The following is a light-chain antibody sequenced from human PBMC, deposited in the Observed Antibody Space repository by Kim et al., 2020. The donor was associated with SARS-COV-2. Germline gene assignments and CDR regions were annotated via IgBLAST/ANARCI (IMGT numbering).Light chain of an antibody. J-gene: IGLJ1*01. CDR3: SSYAGS. V-gene: IGLV2-8*01. Sequence: QSALTQPPSASGSPGQSVTISCTGTSSDVGGYNYVSWYQQHPGKAPKLMIYEVSKRPSGVPVRFSGSKSGNTASLTVSGLQAEDEADYYCSSYAGSFGTGTKVTVL. CDR2: EVS. CDR1: SSDVGGYNY.